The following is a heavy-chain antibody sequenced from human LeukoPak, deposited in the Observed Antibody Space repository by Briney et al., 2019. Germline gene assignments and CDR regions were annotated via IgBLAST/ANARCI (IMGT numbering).Heavy chain of an antibody. CDR2: ISAYNGNI. Sequence: ASVKVSCKASGYTFTSYGISWVRQAPGQGLEWMGWISAYNGNINYAQKLQGRVTMTTDTSTSTAYMELRSLRSDDTAVYYCARDLGSSWYLRHFDYWGQGTLVTVSS. D-gene: IGHD6-13*01. V-gene: IGHV1-18*01. CDR1: GYTFTSYG. J-gene: IGHJ4*02. CDR3: ARDLGSSWYLRHFDY.